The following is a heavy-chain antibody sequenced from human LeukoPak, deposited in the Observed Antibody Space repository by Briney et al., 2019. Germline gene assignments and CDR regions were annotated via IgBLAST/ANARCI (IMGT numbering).Heavy chain of an antibody. V-gene: IGHV3-7*01. CDR1: RFTFSSYS. CDR3: ARRSYGSWGY. D-gene: IGHD3-16*02. CDR2: IKQDGSEK. Sequence: QAGGSLRLSCAASRFTFSSYSMNWVRQAPGKGLEWVASIKQDGSEKYYVDSVKGRFTISRDNAKNSVYLQMNSLRAEDTAVYYCARRSYGSWGYWGQGTLVTVSS. J-gene: IGHJ4*02.